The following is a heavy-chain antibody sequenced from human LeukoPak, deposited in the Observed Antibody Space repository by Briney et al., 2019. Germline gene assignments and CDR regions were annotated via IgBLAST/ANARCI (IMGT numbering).Heavy chain of an antibody. D-gene: IGHD5-18*01. J-gene: IGHJ4*02. V-gene: IGHV3-30*18. CDR3: AKELRGYSFGYRD. CDR1: GFTFSDYG. CDR2: ISYDGSNK. Sequence: PGGSLRLSCAASGFTFSDYGMHWVRQAPGKGLEWVAVISYDGSNKYYADSVKGRFTISRDNSKNTLYLEMISLRAEDTALYYCAKELRGYSFGYRDWGQGTLVTVSS.